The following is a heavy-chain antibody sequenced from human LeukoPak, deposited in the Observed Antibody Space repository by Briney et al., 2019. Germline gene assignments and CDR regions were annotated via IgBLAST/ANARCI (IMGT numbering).Heavy chain of an antibody. V-gene: IGHV3-21*01. CDR2: ISSSSSYI. J-gene: IGHJ4*02. CDR1: GFTFSSYS. D-gene: IGHD6-19*01. Sequence: PGGSLRLSCAASGFTFSSYSMNWVRQAPGNGLEWVSSISSSSSYIYYADSVKGRFTISRDNAKNSLYLQMNSLRAEDTAVYYCARDYSSGWYDVAFDYWGQGTLVTVSS. CDR3: ARDYSSGWYDVAFDY.